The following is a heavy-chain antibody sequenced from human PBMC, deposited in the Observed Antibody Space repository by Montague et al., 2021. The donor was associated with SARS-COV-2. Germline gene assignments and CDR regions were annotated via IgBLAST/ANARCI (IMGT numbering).Heavy chain of an antibody. CDR2: INRSGST. J-gene: IGHJ5*02. CDR3: ARGPRITMIVVVITDIWFDP. V-gene: IGHV4-39*07. D-gene: IGHD3-22*01. Sequence: SETLSLTCTVSGGSVSSSPYNWVWIRQPPGRGLVWVGEINRSGSTNYTPSIKSRVTASVDTSKNQFYLKLTSVTAADTAVYYCARGPRITMIVVVITDIWFDPWGQGTLVTVSS. CDR1: GGSVSSSPYN.